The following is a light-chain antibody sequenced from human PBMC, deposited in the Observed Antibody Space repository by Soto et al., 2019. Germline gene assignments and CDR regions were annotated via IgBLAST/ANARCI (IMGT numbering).Light chain of an antibody. CDR2: AVS. V-gene: IGLV2-14*01. CDR1: SSDVGGYNH. J-gene: IGLJ2*01. Sequence: QSALTQPASVSGSPGQSITISCTGTSSDVGGYNHVSWYQHSPGKAPKLILFAVSDRPSVVSHRFSGSKSGNTASLTISGLPADDEADYYCCSYTSLSTVVFGGGTKLTVL. CDR3: CSYTSLSTVV.